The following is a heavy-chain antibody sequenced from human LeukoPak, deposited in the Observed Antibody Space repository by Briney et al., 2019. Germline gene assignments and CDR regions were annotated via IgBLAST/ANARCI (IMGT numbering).Heavy chain of an antibody. D-gene: IGHD2-15*01. CDR3: ARRGIAATHYYFDY. V-gene: IGHV3-15*01. CDR1: GFTFSNAW. CDR2: IKSKTDGGTT. Sequence: GGSLRLSCAASGFTFSNAWMSWVRQAPGKGLEWVGRIKSKTDGGTTDYAAPVKGRFTISRDDSKNTLYLQMNSLKTEDTAVYYCARRGIAATHYYFDYWGQGTLVTVSS. J-gene: IGHJ4*02.